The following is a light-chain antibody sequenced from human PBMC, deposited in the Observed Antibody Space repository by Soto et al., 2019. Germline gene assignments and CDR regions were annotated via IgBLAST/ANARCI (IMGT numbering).Light chain of an antibody. CDR1: SSDVGSYNL. J-gene: IGLJ1*01. CDR3: CSYAGSSFYV. V-gene: IGLV2-23*02. CDR2: EVS. Sequence: QSVLTQPASVSGSPGQSITISCTGTSSDVGSYNLVSWYQQHPGKAPKLMIYEVSKRPSGVSNRFSGSKSGNTASLKISGLQAEDEADYYCCSYAGSSFYVFGTGTKLTVL.